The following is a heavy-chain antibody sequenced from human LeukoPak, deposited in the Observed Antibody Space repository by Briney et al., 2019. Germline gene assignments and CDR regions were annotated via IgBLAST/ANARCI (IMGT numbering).Heavy chain of an antibody. Sequence: GGSLRLSCAASGFTFSSYGMHWVRQAPGKGLEWVAMIWYDGSNTYYADSVKGRFTISRDNSENTLFLQMDSLRAEDTAVYYCARDRSTTHFDYWGQGTLVTVSS. J-gene: IGHJ4*02. CDR1: GFTFSSYG. CDR2: IWYDGSNT. D-gene: IGHD5/OR15-5a*01. CDR3: ARDRSTTHFDY. V-gene: IGHV3-33*01.